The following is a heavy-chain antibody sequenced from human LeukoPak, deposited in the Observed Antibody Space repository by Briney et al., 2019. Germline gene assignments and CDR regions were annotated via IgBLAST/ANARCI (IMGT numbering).Heavy chain of an antibody. CDR3: ARGGMAAAGTYYYYGMDV. V-gene: IGHV3-30*04. CDR2: ISYDGSNK. D-gene: IGHD6-13*01. J-gene: IGHJ6*02. Sequence: GRSLRLSCAASGLTFSSYAMHWVRQAPGKGLEWVAVISYDGSNKYYADSVKGRFTISRDNSKNTLYLQMNSLRAEDTAVYYCARGGMAAAGTYYYYGMDVWGQGTTVTVSS. CDR1: GLTFSSYA.